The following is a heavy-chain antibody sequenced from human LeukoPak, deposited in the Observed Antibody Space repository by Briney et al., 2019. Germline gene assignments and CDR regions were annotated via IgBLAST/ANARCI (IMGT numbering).Heavy chain of an antibody. CDR2: ISGRSDDI. V-gene: IGHV3-21*01. Sequence: GGSLRLSCAGSEFTFSSYSMHWVRRAPGKGLEWVSSISGRSDDIYYADSVKGRFTISRDNSKNSLYLQMNRLRAEDTALYYCARRGYHDYTGFDYWGQGTLVTVSS. D-gene: IGHD2-8*02. CDR1: EFTFSSYS. J-gene: IGHJ4*02. CDR3: ARRGYHDYTGFDY.